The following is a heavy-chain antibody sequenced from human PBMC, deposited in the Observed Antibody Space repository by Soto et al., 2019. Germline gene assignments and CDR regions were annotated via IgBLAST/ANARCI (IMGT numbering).Heavy chain of an antibody. CDR1: GFTFSSYA. Sequence: PGGSLRLSCAASGFTFSSYAMSWVRQAPGKGLEWVSAISGSGGSTYYADSVKGRFTISRDNSKNTLYLQMNSLRPEDTAVYYCAKESMPEHYGDTLFDYWGQGTRVTVSS. D-gene: IGHD4-17*01. J-gene: IGHJ4*02. CDR2: ISGSGGST. V-gene: IGHV3-23*01. CDR3: AKESMPEHYGDTLFDY.